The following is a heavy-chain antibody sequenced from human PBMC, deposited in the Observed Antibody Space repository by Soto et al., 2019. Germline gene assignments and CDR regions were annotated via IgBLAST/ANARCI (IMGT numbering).Heavy chain of an antibody. D-gene: IGHD3-22*01. CDR3: ARASSYDNSGHDY. CDR1: GDSISSGSYY. Sequence: SETLSLTCTVSGDSISSGSYYWSWIRQHPGKGLEWIGYIYYSGITYYNPSLKSRVSISVDTSKNQFTLKLTSVSAADTAVYYCARASSYDNSGHDYWGQGTLVTVSS. J-gene: IGHJ4*02. V-gene: IGHV4-31*03. CDR2: IYYSGIT.